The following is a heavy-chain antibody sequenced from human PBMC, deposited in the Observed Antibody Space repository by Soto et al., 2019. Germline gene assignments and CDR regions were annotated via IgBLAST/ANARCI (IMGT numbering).Heavy chain of an antibody. Sequence: EVQLVESGGGLVKPGGSLRLSCAASGFDFSKAWMSWVRQAPGKGLQWVGRLMSKTDGGTTVYAEPVKGRFTISRDDSNNTLYRQMSSLHTENTAVYYCAAGTGRTDLDYWGQGTLVTVSS. D-gene: IGHD2-2*01. J-gene: IGHJ4*02. CDR1: GFDFSKAW. CDR3: AAGTGRTDLDY. V-gene: IGHV3-15*01. CDR2: LMSKTDGGTT.